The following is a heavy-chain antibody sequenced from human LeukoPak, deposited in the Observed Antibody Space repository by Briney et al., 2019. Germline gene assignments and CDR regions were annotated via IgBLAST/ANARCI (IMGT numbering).Heavy chain of an antibody. D-gene: IGHD4-17*01. Sequence: SETLSLTCTVSGGSISSYYWSWIRQPPGKGLEWIGYIYYSGSTNYNPSLKSRVTISVDTSKNQFSLKLSSVTAADTAVYYCARSATVTNYYFGMDVRGQGTTVTVSS. CDR3: ARSATVTNYYFGMDV. CDR1: GGSISSYY. V-gene: IGHV4-59*01. CDR2: IYYSGST. J-gene: IGHJ6*02.